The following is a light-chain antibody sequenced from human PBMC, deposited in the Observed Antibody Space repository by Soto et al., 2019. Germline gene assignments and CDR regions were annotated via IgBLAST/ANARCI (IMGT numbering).Light chain of an antibody. Sequence: EIVMTQSPATLSVSPGERATLSCRASQSVSSNLAWYQQKPGQAPRLLIYGASTRATGIPARFSGSGSGTEFTLTSSRLQSEDFAVYYCQQYNNWPPVFGPGTKVDIK. V-gene: IGKV3-15*01. CDR2: GAS. CDR3: QQYNNWPPV. J-gene: IGKJ3*01. CDR1: QSVSSN.